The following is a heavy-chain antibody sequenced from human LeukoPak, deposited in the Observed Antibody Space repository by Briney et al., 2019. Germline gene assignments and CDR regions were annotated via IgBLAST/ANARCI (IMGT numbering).Heavy chain of an antibody. J-gene: IGHJ4*02. CDR3: ARVRGDYDFWSDYYRSLSGYDEVY. CDR2: ISYDGSNK. V-gene: IGHV3-30*09. Sequence: PGGSLKLSCAASGFTLSTYTMHWLRQAPGRGLEWVAVISYDGSNKFYADSVKGRFAISRDNSKGTLYLQMDSLRPEDTAMYYCARVRGDYDFWSDYYRSLSGYDEVYWGQGTLVSVSS. D-gene: IGHD3-3*01. CDR1: GFTLSTYT.